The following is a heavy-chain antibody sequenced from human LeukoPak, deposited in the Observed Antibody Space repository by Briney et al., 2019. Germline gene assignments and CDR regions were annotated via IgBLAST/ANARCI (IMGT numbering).Heavy chain of an antibody. V-gene: IGHV3-48*04. D-gene: IGHD4-17*01. Sequence: GALRLSCAASGFTFSSYAMSWVRQAPGKGLEWVSYISGTSSPRYYADSVKGRFTITRDNAKNSLYLQMNSLRAEDTAVYYCARDVYGDYAIDYWGQGTLVTVSS. CDR3: ARDVYGDYAIDY. CDR2: ISGTSSPR. J-gene: IGHJ4*02. CDR1: GFTFSSYA.